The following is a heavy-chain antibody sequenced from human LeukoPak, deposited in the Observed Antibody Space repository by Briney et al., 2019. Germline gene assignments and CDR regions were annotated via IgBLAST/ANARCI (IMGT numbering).Heavy chain of an antibody. J-gene: IGHJ4*02. CDR3: TREYYYESSGYPDY. CDR1: GGTFTSYA. D-gene: IGHD3-22*01. CDR2: IIPIFGTA. Sequence: SVKVSCKASGGTFTSYAISWVRQAPGQGLEWMGGIIPIFGTANYAQKFQGRVTITAGESTSTAYMELSSLKSEDTAVYYCTREYYYESSGYPDYWGQGTLVTVSS. V-gene: IGHV1-69*13.